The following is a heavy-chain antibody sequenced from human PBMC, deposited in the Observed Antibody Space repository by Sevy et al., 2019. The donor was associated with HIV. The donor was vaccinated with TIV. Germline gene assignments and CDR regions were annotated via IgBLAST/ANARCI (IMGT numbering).Heavy chain of an antibody. Sequence: ASVKVSCKASGVTFSGYAINWVRQTPGQGLEWMGWIVPSFDLSKYAQKFQGRVTFTADESTDTAYMKLSSLRSDDTAVYYCARPQRPSWYSSSGDAFDVWGQGTMVTVSS. CDR3: ARPQRPSWYSSSGDAFDV. CDR2: IVPSFDLS. J-gene: IGHJ3*01. D-gene: IGHD6-13*01. CDR1: GVTFSGYA. V-gene: IGHV1-69*13.